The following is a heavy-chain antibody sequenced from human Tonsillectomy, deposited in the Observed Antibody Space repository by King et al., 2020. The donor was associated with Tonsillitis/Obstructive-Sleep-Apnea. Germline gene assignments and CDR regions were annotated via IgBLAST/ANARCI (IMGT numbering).Heavy chain of an antibody. Sequence: VQLQQWGAGLLKPSETLSLTCAVYGGSFSGYYWSWIRQPPGQGLEWIGESNHSGSTHYNPSLKSRVTISVDTSKNQFSLKLSSVTAAVTAVYYCARVRGITAVAGRRYYYMDVWGKGTTVTVSS. J-gene: IGHJ6*03. D-gene: IGHD6-19*01. CDR3: ARVRGITAVAGRRYYYMDV. CDR1: GGSFSGYY. V-gene: IGHV4-34*01. CDR2: SNHSGST.